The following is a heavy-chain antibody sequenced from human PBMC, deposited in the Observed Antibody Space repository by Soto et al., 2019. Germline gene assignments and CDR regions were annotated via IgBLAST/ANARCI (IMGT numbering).Heavy chain of an antibody. V-gene: IGHV6-1*01. CDR3: VRLIGNSWLDS. D-gene: IGHD3-22*01. CDR1: GDSVSTNTAT. CDR2: TYYRSRWYF. J-gene: IGHJ5*01. Sequence: PSQNLSLTCDISGDSVSTNTATWDWIRQSPSRGLEWLGRTYYRSRWYFDYAVSVKSRITISPDISNNQVSLQLTSVTPDDTAIYYCVRLIGNSWLDSWGQGTLVTVSS.